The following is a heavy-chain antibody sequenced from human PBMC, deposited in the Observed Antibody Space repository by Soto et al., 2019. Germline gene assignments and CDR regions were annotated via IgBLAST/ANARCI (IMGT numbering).Heavy chain of an antibody. V-gene: IGHV3-21*01. CDR3: AREYTAWPLAYGLDV. J-gene: IGHJ6*02. D-gene: IGHD2-2*02. Sequence: GWSLRLSCLGSVFTFSTYSINWCRQAPGKGLEWVSSISSRSDIYYADSVKGRFTISRDNAKNSVSLQMNSLRAEDTAVYYCAREYTAWPLAYGLDVWGQGTTVTVSS. CDR2: ISSRSDI. CDR1: VFTFSTYS.